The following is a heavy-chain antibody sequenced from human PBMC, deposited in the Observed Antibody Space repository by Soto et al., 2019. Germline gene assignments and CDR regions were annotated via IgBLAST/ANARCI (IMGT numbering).Heavy chain of an antibody. CDR3: ARGGWTTYYSPFFDY. J-gene: IGHJ4*02. D-gene: IGHD3-10*01. CDR2: IYWDDDK. CDR1: GFSLSSSGVG. Sequence: QITLKESGPTLVRPTQTLKLTCTFSGFSLSSSGVGVGWIRQPPGKALEWLALIYWDDDKRYSPSLKSRLTITKDTSKNQVVLTLTKLATVDTATYYCARGGWTTYYSPFFDYWGQGTLVTVSS. V-gene: IGHV2-5*02.